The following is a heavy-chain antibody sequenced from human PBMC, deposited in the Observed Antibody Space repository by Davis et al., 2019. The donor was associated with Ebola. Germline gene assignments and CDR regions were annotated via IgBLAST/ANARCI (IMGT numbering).Heavy chain of an antibody. V-gene: IGHV1-3*01. CDR2: INAGNGNT. CDR1: GGTFSSYG. Sequence: ASVKVSCKASGGTFSSYGISWVRQAPGQRLEWMGWINAGNGNTKYSQKFQGRVTITRDTSASTAYMELSSLRSEDTAVYYCARCSSSYNYYYGMDVWGQGTTVTVSS. D-gene: IGHD6-6*01. CDR3: ARCSSSYNYYYGMDV. J-gene: IGHJ6*02.